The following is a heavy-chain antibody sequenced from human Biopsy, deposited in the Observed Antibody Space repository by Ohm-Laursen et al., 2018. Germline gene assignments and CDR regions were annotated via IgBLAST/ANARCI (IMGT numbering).Heavy chain of an antibody. Sequence: GASVKVSCKASGGTFSSYAISWARQAPGQGLEWLGGIIPVSDTANYAQKFQGRVTITADKPTSTAYMELSSLRSEDTALYYCASSSYCGRTTCYQNYGMDVWGQGTTVTVSS. CDR1: GGTFSSYA. V-gene: IGHV1-69*06. J-gene: IGHJ6*01. CDR3: ASSSYCGRTTCYQNYGMDV. CDR2: IIPVSDTA. D-gene: IGHD2-2*01.